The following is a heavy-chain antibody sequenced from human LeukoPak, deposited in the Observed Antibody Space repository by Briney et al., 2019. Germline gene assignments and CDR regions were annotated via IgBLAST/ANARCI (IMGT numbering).Heavy chain of an antibody. D-gene: IGHD6-19*01. J-gene: IGHJ4*02. CDR2: IAHKGNT. CDR1: GYTFTSVG. Sequence: GASVKVSCKTSGYTFTSVGLAWVRLAPGQGLGWMAWIAHKGNTNYAEKFQDRVTVTRDTSTNTAYLELRSLRFDDTAFYYCAREGIGWSYDYWGQGTLLTVSS. V-gene: IGHV1-18*01. CDR3: AREGIGWSYDY.